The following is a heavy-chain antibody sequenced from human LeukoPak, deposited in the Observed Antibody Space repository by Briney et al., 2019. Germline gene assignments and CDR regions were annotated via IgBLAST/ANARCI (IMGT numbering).Heavy chain of an antibody. V-gene: IGHV3-30*18. CDR2: ISYDGSNK. J-gene: IGHJ4*02. CDR3: AKEGGAMDNYFDY. CDR1: GFTFSSYG. D-gene: IGHD2-8*01. Sequence: PGGSLRLSCAASGFTFSSYGMHWVRQAPGKGLEWVAVISYDGSNKYYADSVKGRFTISRDNSKNTLYLQMNSLRAEDTAVYYCAKEGGAMDNYFDYWGQGTLVTVSS.